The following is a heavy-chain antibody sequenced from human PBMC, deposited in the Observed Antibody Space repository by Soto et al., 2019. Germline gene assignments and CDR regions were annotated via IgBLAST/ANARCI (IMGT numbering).Heavy chain of an antibody. J-gene: IGHJ4*02. D-gene: IGHD6-19*01. CDR2: VYSDGST. Sequence: SETLSLTCTVSGDFISGYYCNWIRQPPGGGLEWIGYVYSDGSTNYNPSLKSRVTMSVDTSKNQFSLNLNYVTAADTSFYYCATSSAWDRNFDYWGQGTLVTVSS. CDR3: ATSSAWDRNFDY. V-gene: IGHV4-59*01. CDR1: GDFISGYY.